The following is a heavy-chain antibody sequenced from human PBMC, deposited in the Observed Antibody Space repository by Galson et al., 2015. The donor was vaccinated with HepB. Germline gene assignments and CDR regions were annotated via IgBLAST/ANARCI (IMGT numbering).Heavy chain of an antibody. Sequence: SLRLSCAASGFTFSSYGMHWVRQAPGKGLEWVAVISYDGSNKYYADSVKGRFTISRDNSKNTLYLQMNSLRAEDTAVYYCAKEARGWYFDPWGRGTLVTVSS. D-gene: IGHD3-10*01. CDR2: ISYDGSNK. CDR3: AKEARGWYFDP. J-gene: IGHJ2*01. CDR1: GFTFSSYG. V-gene: IGHV3-30*18.